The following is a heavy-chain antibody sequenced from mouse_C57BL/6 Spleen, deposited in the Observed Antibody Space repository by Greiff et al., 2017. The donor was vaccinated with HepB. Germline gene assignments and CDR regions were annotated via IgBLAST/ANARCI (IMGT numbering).Heavy chain of an antibody. CDR2: IDPSDSET. D-gene: IGHD1-1*01. Sequence: VKQSCKASGYTFTSYWMHWVKQRPIQGLEWIGNIDPSDSETHYNQKFKDKATLTVDKSSSTAYMQLSSLTSEDSAVYYCARQITTVVATGYFDVWGTGTTVTVSS. J-gene: IGHJ1*03. V-gene: IGHV1-52*01. CDR1: GYTFTSYW. CDR3: ARQITTVVATGYFDV.